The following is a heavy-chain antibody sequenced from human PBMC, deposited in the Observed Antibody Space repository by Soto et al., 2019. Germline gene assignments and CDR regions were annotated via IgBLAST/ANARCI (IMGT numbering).Heavy chain of an antibody. CDR3: AKAIESFSYYYYGLDV. Sequence: EVQLLQSGGGLVQPGGSLRLSCAASGFTFSTYAMTWVRQAPGKGLEWVSTISSSGGKTYYADSVKGRVTISRDNSRNTLYLQMDGLRADDTAAYYCAKAIESFSYYYYGLDVWGQGTTVTVSS. V-gene: IGHV3-23*01. CDR1: GFTFSTYA. J-gene: IGHJ6*02. CDR2: ISSSGGKT. D-gene: IGHD3-3*02.